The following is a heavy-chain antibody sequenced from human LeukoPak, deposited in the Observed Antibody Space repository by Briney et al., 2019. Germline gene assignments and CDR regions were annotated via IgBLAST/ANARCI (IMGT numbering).Heavy chain of an antibody. J-gene: IGHJ4*02. CDR1: GFILRTHG. Sequence: GGSLRLSCAVPGFILRTHGMHWVRQAPGKGLEWVAGMWHDGTREDYEDSVKGRFTISRDMSKNTLNLQMNGLRVEDTAMFYCARDLSYGSLDFGGQGTLVTVSS. D-gene: IGHD1-26*01. CDR2: MWHDGTRE. CDR3: ARDLSYGSLDF. V-gene: IGHV3-33*01.